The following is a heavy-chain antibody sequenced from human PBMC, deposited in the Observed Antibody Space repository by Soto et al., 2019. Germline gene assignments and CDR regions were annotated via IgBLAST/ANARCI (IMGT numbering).Heavy chain of an antibody. CDR3: ARRWGEGRVDS. J-gene: IGHJ4*02. CDR1: GGSISSSNW. CDR2: IYHSGNT. V-gene: IGHV4-4*02. D-gene: IGHD3-10*01. Sequence: QVQLQESGPGLVKPSGTLSLTCAVSGGSISSSNWWSWVRQPPGKGLEWIGEIYHSGNTNYNPSLKSRVTRAVDKSRNQFSLKLISVPAADTAVYYCARRWGEGRVDSWGQGTLVTVSS.